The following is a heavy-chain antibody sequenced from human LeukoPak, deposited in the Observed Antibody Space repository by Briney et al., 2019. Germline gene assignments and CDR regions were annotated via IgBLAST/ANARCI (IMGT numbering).Heavy chain of an antibody. J-gene: IGHJ6*03. CDR3: ARPDYYYYYMDV. V-gene: IGHV4-39*01. CDR1: GGSISSSSYY. CDR2: IYYSGST. Sequence: SETLSLTCTVSGGSISSSSYYWGWIRQPPGKGLEWIGNIYYSGSTYYNPSLKSRVTISVDTSKNQFSLKLSSVTAADTAVYYCARPDYYYYYMDVWGKRTTVTVSS.